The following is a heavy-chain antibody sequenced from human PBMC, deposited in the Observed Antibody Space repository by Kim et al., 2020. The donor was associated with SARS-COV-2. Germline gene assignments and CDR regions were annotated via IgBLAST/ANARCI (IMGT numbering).Heavy chain of an antibody. CDR3: ARVEVAAAGTPFDYYGMDV. V-gene: IGHV3-30-3*01. J-gene: IGHJ6*02. Sequence: GGSLRLSCAASGFTFSSYAMHWVRQAPGKGLEWVAVISYDGSNKYYADSVKGRFTISRDNSKNTLYLQMNSLRAEDTAVYYCARVEVAAAGTPFDYYGMDVWGQGTTVTVSS. CDR2: ISYDGSNK. D-gene: IGHD6-13*01. CDR1: GFTFSSYA.